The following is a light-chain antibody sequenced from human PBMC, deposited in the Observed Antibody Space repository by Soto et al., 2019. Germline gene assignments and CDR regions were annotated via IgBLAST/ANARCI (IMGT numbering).Light chain of an antibody. J-gene: IGKJ4*01. CDR3: QQRRDWPLT. V-gene: IGKV3-11*01. Sequence: EIVLTPSPTTLSLSPGERGTLSCRASQSIGNQLAWYQQKPGQAPRLLISEVSNRATGTPARFSGSGSGTDFTLTITSVQPEDFAIYYCQQRRDWPLTFGGGTKVEIK. CDR1: QSIGNQ. CDR2: EVS.